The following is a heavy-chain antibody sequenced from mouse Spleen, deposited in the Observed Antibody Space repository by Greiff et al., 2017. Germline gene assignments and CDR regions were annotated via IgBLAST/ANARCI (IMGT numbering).Heavy chain of an antibody. Sequence: EVKLVESGGGLVQPGGSLKLSCAASGFTFSSYGMSWVRQTPDKRLELVATINSNGGSTYYPDSVKGRFTISRDNAKNTLYLQMSSLKSEDTAMYYCARDLGNYAMDYWGQGTSVTVSS. V-gene: IGHV5-6-3*01. CDR3: ARDLGNYAMDY. D-gene: IGHD1-1*02. CDR1: GFTFSSYG. CDR2: INSNGGST. J-gene: IGHJ4*01.